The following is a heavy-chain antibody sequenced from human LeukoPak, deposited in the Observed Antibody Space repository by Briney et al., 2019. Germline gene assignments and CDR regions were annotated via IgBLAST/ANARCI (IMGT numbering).Heavy chain of an antibody. Sequence: ASVKVSCKASGGTFSSYAISWVRQAPGQGLEWMGWINPNSGGTNYAQKFQGRVTMTRDTSISTAYMELSRLRSDDTAVYYCARAREWLATYYFDYWGQGTLVTVSS. CDR2: INPNSGGT. CDR1: GGTFSSYA. J-gene: IGHJ4*02. D-gene: IGHD6-19*01. CDR3: ARAREWLATYYFDY. V-gene: IGHV1-2*02.